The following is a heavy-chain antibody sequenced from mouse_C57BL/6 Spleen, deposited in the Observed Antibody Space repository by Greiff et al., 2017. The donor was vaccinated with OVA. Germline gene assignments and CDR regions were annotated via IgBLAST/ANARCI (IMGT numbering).Heavy chain of an antibody. CDR3: ASGRYYAMDY. CDR2: ISYDGSN. J-gene: IGHJ4*01. V-gene: IGHV3-6*01. Sequence: DVKVEESGPGLVKPSQSLSLTCSVTGYSITSGYYWNWIRQFPGNKLEWMGYISYDGSNNYNPSLKNRISITRDTSKNQFFLKLNSVTTEDTATYYCASGRYYAMDYWGQGTSVTVSS. D-gene: IGHD3-1*01. CDR1: GYSITSGYY.